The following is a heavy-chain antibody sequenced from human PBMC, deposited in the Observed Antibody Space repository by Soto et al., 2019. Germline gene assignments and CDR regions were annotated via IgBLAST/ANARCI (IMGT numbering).Heavy chain of an antibody. CDR1: GYTFTGYY. D-gene: IGHD2-2*01. V-gene: IGHV1-2*02. J-gene: IGHJ6*02. CDR2: INPQTGGT. Sequence: QVQLVQSGAEVKTPGASVRVSCKASGYTFTGYYIHWVRDAPGQGLEWMGWINPQTGGTSYAQKFQGRVTLSRDTSINTAYLELTRVRFDDAAVYFCARERYQVISDGMDVWGQGTTVTVSS. CDR3: ARERYQVISDGMDV.